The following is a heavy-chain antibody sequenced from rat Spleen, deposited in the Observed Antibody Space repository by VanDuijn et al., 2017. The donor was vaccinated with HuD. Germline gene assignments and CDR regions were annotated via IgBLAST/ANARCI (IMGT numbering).Heavy chain of an antibody. J-gene: IGHJ4*01. CDR3: TTDRDYSSYYYVMDA. D-gene: IGHD1-2*01. CDR1: GFTFSNYG. CDR2: ISPSGGST. V-gene: IGHV5-19*01. Sequence: EVQLVESGGGLVQPGRSLKLSCAASGFTFSNYGMHWIRQAPTKGLEWVASISPSGGSTYYRDSVKGRFTISRDNAKSTLYLQMDSLRSEDTATYYCTTDRDYSSYYYVMDAWGQGASVTVSS.